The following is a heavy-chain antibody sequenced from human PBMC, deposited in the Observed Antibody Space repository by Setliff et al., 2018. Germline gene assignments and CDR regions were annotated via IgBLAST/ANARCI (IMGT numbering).Heavy chain of an antibody. CDR2: IKWNGGDR. Sequence: GGSLRLSCVASGFTFDDYDMAWVRQAPGKGLEWVAGIKWNGGDRGYADSVRGRFTISRDNAKNSLYLQMNSLRAEDTAVYYCARLALTGYDSSGYYYALDYYYYMDVWGKGTTVTVSS. CDR3: ARLALTGYDSSGYYYALDYYYYMDV. J-gene: IGHJ6*03. D-gene: IGHD3-22*01. CDR1: GFTFDDYD. V-gene: IGHV3-20*04.